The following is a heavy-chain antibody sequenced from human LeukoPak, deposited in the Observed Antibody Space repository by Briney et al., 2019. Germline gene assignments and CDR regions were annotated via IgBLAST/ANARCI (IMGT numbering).Heavy chain of an antibody. CDR3: ARAGTLDAFDI. J-gene: IGHJ3*02. Sequence: GGSLRLSCAASGFTFSSYAMHWVRQAPGKGLEWVAVISYDGSNKYYADSVKGRFTISRDNSKNSLYLQMNSLRAEDTAVYYCARAGTLDAFDIWGQGTMVTVSS. CDR1: GFTFSSYA. D-gene: IGHD1-7*01. V-gene: IGHV3-30-3*01. CDR2: ISYDGSNK.